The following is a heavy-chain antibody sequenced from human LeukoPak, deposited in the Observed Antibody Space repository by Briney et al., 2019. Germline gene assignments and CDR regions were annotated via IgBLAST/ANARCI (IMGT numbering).Heavy chain of an antibody. J-gene: IGHJ4*02. CDR3: ARFRTWGDKAFDY. V-gene: IGHV3-48*01. Sequence: GGSLRLSCAASGFTVNAFGMNWVRQAPGKGLEWVSYIGTTSGAIYYADSVKGRFTISRDSAKNSLYLQMNGLRAEDTAVYYCARFRTWGDKAFDYWGQGTLVTVSS. CDR1: GFTVNAFG. CDR2: IGTTSGAI. D-gene: IGHD2-21*02.